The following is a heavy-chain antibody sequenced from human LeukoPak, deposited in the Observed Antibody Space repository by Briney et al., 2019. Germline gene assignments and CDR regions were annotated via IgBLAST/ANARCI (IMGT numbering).Heavy chain of an antibody. D-gene: IGHD1-14*01. CDR1: GYSISSGYY. CDR3: ASGTTGDY. V-gene: IGHV4-38-2*02. CDR2: IYHSGST. Sequence: KPSETLSLTCTVSGYSISSGYYWGWIRQPPGKGLEWIGSIYHSGSTYYNPSLKSRVTISVDTSKNQFSLKLSSVTAADTAVYYCASGTTGDYWGQGTLVTVSS. J-gene: IGHJ4*02.